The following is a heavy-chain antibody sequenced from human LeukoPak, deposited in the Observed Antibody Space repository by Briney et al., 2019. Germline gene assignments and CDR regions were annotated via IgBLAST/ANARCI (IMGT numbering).Heavy chain of an antibody. D-gene: IGHD3-22*01. CDR3: ARRPAYYYDSSGPTSRAFDI. CDR2: IYYSGST. Sequence: KPSETLSLTCTVSGGSISSYYWSWIRQPPVKGLEWIGYIYYSGSTNYNPSLKSRVTISVDTSKNQFSLKLSSVTAADTAVYYCARRPAYYYDSSGPTSRAFDIWGQGTMVTVSS. J-gene: IGHJ3*02. CDR1: GGSISSYY. V-gene: IGHV4-59*08.